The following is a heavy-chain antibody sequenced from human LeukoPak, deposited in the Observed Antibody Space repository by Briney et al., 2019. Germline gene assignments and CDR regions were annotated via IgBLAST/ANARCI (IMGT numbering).Heavy chain of an antibody. Sequence: GRSLRLSCAASGFTFSSYAMHWVRQAPGKGLEWVSYIRSSGSPIYYADSVKGRFTISRDNAKNSLYLQMNSLRVEDTAVYYCAREIGNYPRWFDPWGQGTLVTVSS. J-gene: IGHJ5*02. CDR1: GFTFSSYA. V-gene: IGHV3-48*03. D-gene: IGHD1-7*01. CDR3: AREIGNYPRWFDP. CDR2: IRSSGSPI.